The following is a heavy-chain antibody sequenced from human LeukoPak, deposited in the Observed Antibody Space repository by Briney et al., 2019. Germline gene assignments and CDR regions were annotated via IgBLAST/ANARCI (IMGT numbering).Heavy chain of an antibody. Sequence: ASVKVSCKASGGTFSSYAISWVRQAPEQGLEWMGGIIPIFGTANYAQKFQGRVTITADKSTSTAYMELSSLRSEDTAVYYCARVAPRDPLGITIFGVVRHWFDYWGQGTLVTVSS. D-gene: IGHD3-3*01. CDR1: GGTFSSYA. V-gene: IGHV1-69*06. J-gene: IGHJ4*02. CDR2: IIPIFGTA. CDR3: ARVAPRDPLGITIFGVVRHWFDY.